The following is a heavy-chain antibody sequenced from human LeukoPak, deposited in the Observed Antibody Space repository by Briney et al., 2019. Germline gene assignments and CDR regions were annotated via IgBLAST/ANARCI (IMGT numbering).Heavy chain of an antibody. CDR2: IYHSGTS. J-gene: IGHJ4*02. V-gene: IGHV4-34*01. CDR3: ARGQGTVTTH. D-gene: IGHD4-17*01. Sequence: KPSETLSLTCAVYGGSFSDYYWSWVRQSPGKGLEWIGEIYHSGTSNYNPSLKSRLTISVDTPKNQFSLSLSSLTAADTAVYYCARGQGTVTTHWGQGTLVTVSS. CDR1: GGSFSDYY.